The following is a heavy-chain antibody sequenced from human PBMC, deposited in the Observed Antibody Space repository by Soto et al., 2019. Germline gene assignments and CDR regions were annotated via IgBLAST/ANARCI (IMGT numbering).Heavy chain of an antibody. CDR1: GGSISNYF. Sequence: SETLSLTCTVSGGSISNYFCNWIRQPAGKGLEWIGRIDNSGSTNYNPSLKSRITMSADTSRNQFPLKLNSVTAADTAVYYCARGGQDFWSGPFDYWGQGALVTVSS. V-gene: IGHV4-4*07. CDR2: IDNSGST. CDR3: ARGGQDFWSGPFDY. D-gene: IGHD3-3*01. J-gene: IGHJ4*02.